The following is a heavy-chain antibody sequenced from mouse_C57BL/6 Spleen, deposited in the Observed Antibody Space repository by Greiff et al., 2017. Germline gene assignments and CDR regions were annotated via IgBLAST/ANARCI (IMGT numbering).Heavy chain of an antibody. V-gene: IGHV1-69*01. D-gene: IGHD3-1*01. CDR3: ARSGDAWFAY. Sequence: QVQLQQPGAELVMPGASVKLSCKASGYTFTSYWMHWVKQRPGQGLEWIGEIDPSDSYTNYNQKFKGKSTLTVEKSSSTAYMQLSSLTSEDSAVYYCARSGDAWFAYWGQGTLVTVSA. J-gene: IGHJ3*01. CDR2: IDPSDSYT. CDR1: GYTFTSYW.